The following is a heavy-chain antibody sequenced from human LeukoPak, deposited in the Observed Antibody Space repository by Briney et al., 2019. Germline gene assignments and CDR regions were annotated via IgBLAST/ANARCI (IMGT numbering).Heavy chain of an antibody. CDR1: GFTFSSYA. D-gene: IGHD3-9*01. CDR3: AKDKVRYYDPWGASDI. V-gene: IGHV3-23*01. Sequence: GGSLRLACAASGFTFSSYAMSRVRQAPGKGLEWVSAISGRGGSTYYADSVKGRFTISRDNSKNTLYLQMNSLRAEDTAVYYCAKDKVRYYDPWGASDIWGQGTMVTVSS. J-gene: IGHJ3*02. CDR2: ISGRGGST.